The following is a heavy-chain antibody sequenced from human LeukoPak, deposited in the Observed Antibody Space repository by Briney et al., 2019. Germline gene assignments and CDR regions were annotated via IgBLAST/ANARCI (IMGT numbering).Heavy chain of an antibody. CDR3: ARAHVYSRSWSDY. CDR1: GFTFSSYA. J-gene: IGHJ4*02. V-gene: IGHV3-30-3*01. CDR2: ISYDGSNK. Sequence: TGGSLRLSCAASGFTFSSYAMHWVRQAPGKGLEWVAVISYDGSNKYYADSVKGRFTISRDNSKNTLYLQMNSLRAEDTAVYYCARAHVYSRSWSDYWGQGTLVTVSS. D-gene: IGHD6-13*01.